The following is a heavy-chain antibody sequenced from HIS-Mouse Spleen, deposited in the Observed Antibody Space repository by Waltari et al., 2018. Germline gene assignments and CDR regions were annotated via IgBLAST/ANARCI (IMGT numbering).Heavy chain of an antibody. CDR3: AREIPYSSSWYDWYFDL. CDR1: GGSISSSSYY. D-gene: IGHD6-13*01. CDR2: IYYSGRT. J-gene: IGHJ2*01. Sequence: QLQLQESGPGLVKPSETLSLTCTVPGGSISSSSYYWGWIRQPPGKGLEWIGGIYYSGRTYYNPSLKGRVTISVDTSKNQFSLKLSSVTAADTAVYYCAREIPYSSSWYDWYFDLWGRGTLVTVSS. V-gene: IGHV4-39*07.